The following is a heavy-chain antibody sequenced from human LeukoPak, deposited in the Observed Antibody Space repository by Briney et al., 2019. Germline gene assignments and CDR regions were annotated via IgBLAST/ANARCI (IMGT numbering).Heavy chain of an antibody. J-gene: IGHJ3*02. V-gene: IGHV3-66*01. Sequence: GGSLRLSCAASGFTFSSYSMNWVRQAPGKGLEWVSVMYSGGSIYYADSVKGRFTLSRDNSKNKLYFQMNSLRVGDTAVYYCARVHDYGDPGAFDIWGQGTTVTVSS. CDR1: GFTFSSYS. CDR2: MYSGGSI. CDR3: ARVHDYGDPGAFDI. D-gene: IGHD4-17*01.